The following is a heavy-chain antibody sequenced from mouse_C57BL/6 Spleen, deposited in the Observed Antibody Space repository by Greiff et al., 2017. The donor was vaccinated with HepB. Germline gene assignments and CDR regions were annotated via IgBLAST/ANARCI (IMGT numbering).Heavy chain of an antibody. D-gene: IGHD1-3*01. V-gene: IGHV1-55*01. CDR1: GYTFTSYW. J-gene: IGHJ2*01. CDR2: IYPGSGSN. CDR3: ARFNCGSSFDY. Sequence: QVQLQQPGAELVKPGASVKLSCKASGYTFTSYWITWVKQRPGQGLEWIGDIYPGSGSNNYNEKFKSKATVTVDTSSSTAYVQLSSLTAEDSAVCFSARFNCGSSFDYWGQGTTLTVSS.